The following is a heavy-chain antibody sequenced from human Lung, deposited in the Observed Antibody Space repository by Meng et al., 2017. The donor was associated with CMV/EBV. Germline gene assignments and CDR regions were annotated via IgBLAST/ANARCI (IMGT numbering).Heavy chain of an antibody. CDR1: GYSFTSYW. V-gene: IGHV5-51*01. J-gene: IGHJ3*02. Sequence: GEXXKISCKGSGYSFTSYWIGWVRQMPGKGLEWMGIIYPGDSDTRYSPSFQGQVTISADKSISTAYLQWSSLKASDTAMYYCARQIGNAAHDAFAIWGQWKXVHVSS. CDR2: IYPGDSDT. CDR3: ARQIGNAAHDAFAI. D-gene: IGHD2-15*01.